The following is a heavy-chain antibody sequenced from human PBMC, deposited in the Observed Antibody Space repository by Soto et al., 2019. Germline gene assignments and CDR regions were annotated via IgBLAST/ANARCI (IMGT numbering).Heavy chain of an antibody. CDR1: GFTFSSYW. CDR3: ARDQRSAAGLDY. V-gene: IGHV3-7*01. Sequence: TGGSLRLSCAASGFTFSSYWVTWVRQAPGKGLEWVANIKQDGNEKYYVDSVRGRFTISRDNAKNSLYLQMNSLRAEDTAVYYCARDQRSAAGLDYWGQGTLVTVSS. D-gene: IGHD6-19*01. CDR2: IKQDGNEK. J-gene: IGHJ4*02.